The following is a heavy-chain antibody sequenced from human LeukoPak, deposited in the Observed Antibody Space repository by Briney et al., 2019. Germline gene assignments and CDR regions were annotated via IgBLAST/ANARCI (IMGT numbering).Heavy chain of an antibody. Sequence: SETLSLTFTVSGGSISSSSYYWGWIRQPPGKGLEWIGSIYYSGSTYYNPSLKSRVTISVDTSKNQFSLKLSSVTAADTAVYYCARNYYYYYMDVWGKGTTVTVSS. J-gene: IGHJ6*03. CDR1: GGSISSSSYY. CDR3: ARNYYYYYMDV. V-gene: IGHV4-39*07. CDR2: IYYSGST.